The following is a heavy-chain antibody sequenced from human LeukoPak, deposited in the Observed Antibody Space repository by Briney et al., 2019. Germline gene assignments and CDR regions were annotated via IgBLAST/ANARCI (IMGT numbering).Heavy chain of an antibody. CDR3: VRGGPSTWF. Sequence: GGSLRLSCAASGFTFSSYSMNWVRQAPGKGLEWVSSISSSSSYIYYADSVKGRFTLSRDNAKNMLFLQMNSLRGEDTAVYHCVRGGPSTWFWGQGTLVTVSS. D-gene: IGHD3-22*01. V-gene: IGHV3-21*01. J-gene: IGHJ4*02. CDR1: GFTFSSYS. CDR2: ISSSSSYI.